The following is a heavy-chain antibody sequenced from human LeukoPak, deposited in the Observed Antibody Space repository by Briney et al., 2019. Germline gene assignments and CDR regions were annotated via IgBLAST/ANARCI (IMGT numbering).Heavy chain of an antibody. CDR2: INRSGST. Sequence: PSETLSLTCAVYGGTFSGYYWSWIRQPPGKGLEWIGEINRSGSTNYNPSLKSRVTISVYTSKEQFSLKLSPVTAADTAVYYCAAGCSSTSCYWYYYTDVWGKGTTVTVSS. CDR3: AAGCSSTSCYWYYYTDV. V-gene: IGHV4-34*08. CDR1: GGTFSGYY. J-gene: IGHJ6*03. D-gene: IGHD2-2*01.